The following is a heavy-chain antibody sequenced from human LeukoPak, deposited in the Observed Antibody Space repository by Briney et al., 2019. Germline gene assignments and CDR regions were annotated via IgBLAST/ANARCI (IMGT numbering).Heavy chain of an antibody. CDR1: GYTFTGYY. V-gene: IGHV1-2*02. CDR2: INPNSGGT. Sequence: GASVKVSCKASGYTFTGYYMHWVRQAPGQGLEWMGWINPNSGGTNYAQKFQGRVTMTRDTSINTAYMELSRLRSDDTAVYYCARSRYCSGGSCYFNDYWGQGTLVTVSS. D-gene: IGHD2-15*01. CDR3: ARSRYCSGGSCYFNDY. J-gene: IGHJ4*02.